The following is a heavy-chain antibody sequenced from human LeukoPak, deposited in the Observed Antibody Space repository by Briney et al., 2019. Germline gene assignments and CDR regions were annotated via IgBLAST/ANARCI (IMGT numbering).Heavy chain of an antibody. CDR2: ISSSSSTI. V-gene: IGHV3-48*04. CDR3: ARDNPWVVVTHLDAFDI. CDR1: GFTFSSYS. J-gene: IGHJ3*02. Sequence: GGSLRLSCAASGFTFSSYSMNWVRQAPGKGLEWVSYISSSSSTIYYADSVKGRFTISRDNAKNSLYLQMNSLRAEDTAVYYCARDNPWVVVTHLDAFDIWGQGTMVTVSS. D-gene: IGHD2-21*02.